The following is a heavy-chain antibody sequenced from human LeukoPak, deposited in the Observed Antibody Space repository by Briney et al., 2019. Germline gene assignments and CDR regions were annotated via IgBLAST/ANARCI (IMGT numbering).Heavy chain of an antibody. CDR1: GFTLSSDW. J-gene: IGHJ3*02. Sequence: GGSLRLSCAAAGFTLSSDWMHWVRQAPGKGLVWVSRIDSDESRIWYADSVRGRFTISRGIAKNTLFLQMDSLRVEDTAVYYCARGGRLGAFDIWGQGTMVTVSS. CDR2: IDSDESRI. V-gene: IGHV3-74*01. CDR3: ARGGRLGAFDI. D-gene: IGHD3-16*01.